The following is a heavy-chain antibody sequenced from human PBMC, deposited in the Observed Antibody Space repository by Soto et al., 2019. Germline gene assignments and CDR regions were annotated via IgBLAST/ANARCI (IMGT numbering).Heavy chain of an antibody. J-gene: IGHJ4*02. CDR2: ISGGGSDS. V-gene: IGHV3-23*01. D-gene: IGHD1-7*01. CDR1: GFTFGSYA. Sequence: EVQLLESGGGLVQPGGSLRLSCVVSGFTFGSYAMSWVRQTPGKGLEWVSAISGGGSDSYYADSVKGRFTISRDDSKNTLYLQVNSLRAEDTAVYFCVKEGTGTTSAVFDYWGQGTLVTVS. CDR3: VKEGTGTTSAVFDY.